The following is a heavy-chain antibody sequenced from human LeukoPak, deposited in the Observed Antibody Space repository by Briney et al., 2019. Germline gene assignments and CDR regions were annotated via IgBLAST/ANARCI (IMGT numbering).Heavy chain of an antibody. J-gene: IGHJ5*02. CDR2: ISGSGGST. CDR1: GFTFSSYA. CDR3: AKVYSSGWYQVNNWFDP. V-gene: IGHV3-23*01. D-gene: IGHD6-19*01. Sequence: GGSLRLSCAASGFTFSSYAMSWVRQAPGKGLEWVSAISGSGGSTYYADSVKGRFTISRDNSKNPLYLQMNSLRAEDTAVYYCAKVYSSGWYQVNNWFDPWGQGTLVTVS.